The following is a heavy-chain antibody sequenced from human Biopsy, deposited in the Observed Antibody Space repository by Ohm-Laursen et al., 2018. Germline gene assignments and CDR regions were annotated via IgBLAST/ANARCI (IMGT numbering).Heavy chain of an antibody. CDR1: VYTFTSYE. J-gene: IGHJ5*02. CDR2: MNPDSGNT. V-gene: IGHV1-8*01. CDR3: ARADPPLFYYGSGSSNWFDP. D-gene: IGHD3-10*01. Sequence: SVYLSPTTSVYTFTSYEINWVRQATGQGLEWMGWMNPDSGNTGYAQNFQGRVTMTRNTSISTAYMELSSLRSEDTAVYFCARADPPLFYYGSGSSNWFDPWGQGTLVTVSS.